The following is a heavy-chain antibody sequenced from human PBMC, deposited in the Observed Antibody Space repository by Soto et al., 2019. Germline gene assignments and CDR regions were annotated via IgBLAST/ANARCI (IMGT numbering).Heavy chain of an antibody. CDR3: ARDRYGSGSLFDS. J-gene: IGHJ4*02. CDR1: GFSFSSYS. V-gene: IGHV3-48*02. Sequence: EVQLVESGGGLVQPGGSLRLSCAASGFSFSSYSMKWVRQAPGKGLEWLSYISGTGSIYYADSVKGRFTISRDNAKQSLYLQMNSLRDVDTAVYYCARDRYGSGSLFDSWGQGTLVTVSS. CDR2: ISGTGSI. D-gene: IGHD3-10*01.